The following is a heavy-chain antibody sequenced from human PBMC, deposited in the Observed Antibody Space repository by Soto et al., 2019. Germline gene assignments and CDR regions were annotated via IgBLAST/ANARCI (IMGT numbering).Heavy chain of an antibody. V-gene: IGHV1-18*01. J-gene: IGHJ4*02. CDR2: INTFTGDT. CDR3: ARELGISTSAPFDF. CDR1: GYRFSSFG. D-gene: IGHD2-21*01. Sequence: QVQLMQSGGEVKKPGASVKVSCTASGYRFSSFGLNWLRQAPGQGLEWMGWINTFTGDTKSAQKFQGRLTVTPDASTSTGFMELRSLTSDDTAVYFCARELGISTSAPFDFWGQGTLVTVSS.